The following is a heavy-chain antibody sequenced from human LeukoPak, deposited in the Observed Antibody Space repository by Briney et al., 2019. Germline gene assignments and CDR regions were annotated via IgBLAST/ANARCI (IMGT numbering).Heavy chain of an antibody. Sequence: PGGSLRLSCAGSGFTFSSNPLSWVRQAPGKGLEWVSAINPSGGNTYYADSVRGRFTISRDNSKNTLYLQMNTLRADDTAVYYCATTKQARRYFDYWGQGTLVTVSS. CDR3: ATTKQARRYFDY. CDR1: GFTFSSNP. J-gene: IGHJ4*02. CDR2: INPSGGNT. V-gene: IGHV3-23*01. D-gene: IGHD1-1*01.